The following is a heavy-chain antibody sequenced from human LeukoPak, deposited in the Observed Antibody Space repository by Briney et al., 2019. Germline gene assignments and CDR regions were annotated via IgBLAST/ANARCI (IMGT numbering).Heavy chain of an antibody. CDR3: AKEMATTPGYYFDY. CDR2: IWYDGSNK. V-gene: IGHV3-33*06. D-gene: IGHD5-24*01. Sequence: GGSLRLSYAASGFTVSSYGMHWVRQAPGKGLEWVAVIWYDGSNKYYADSVKGRFTISRDNSKNTLYLQMNSLRAEDTAVYYCAKEMATTPGYYFDYWGQGTLVTVSS. J-gene: IGHJ4*02. CDR1: GFTVSSYG.